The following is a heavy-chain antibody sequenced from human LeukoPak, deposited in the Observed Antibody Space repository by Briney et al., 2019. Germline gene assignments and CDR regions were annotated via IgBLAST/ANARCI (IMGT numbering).Heavy chain of an antibody. J-gene: IGHJ6*03. D-gene: IGHD6-6*01. Sequence: SVKVSCKASGGTFSSYAISWVRQAPGQGLEWMGGIIPIFGTANYAQKFQGRVTMTRNTSISTAYMELSSLRSEDTAVYYCARGSPIGIAARLKYYYMDVWGKGTTVTVSS. CDR2: IIPIFGTA. V-gene: IGHV1-69*05. CDR1: GGTFSSYA. CDR3: ARGSPIGIAARLKYYYMDV.